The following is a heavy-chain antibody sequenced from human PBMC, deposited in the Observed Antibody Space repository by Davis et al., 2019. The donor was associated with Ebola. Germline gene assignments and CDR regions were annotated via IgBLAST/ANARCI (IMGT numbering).Heavy chain of an antibody. J-gene: IGHJ2*01. D-gene: IGHD3-22*01. CDR1: GFVFSSYV. V-gene: IGHV3-53*04. CDR3: ARGYYDSTGNRYFDF. CDR2: IYSGGTT. Sequence: GESLKISCAASGFVFSSYVMSWVRQAPGKGLEWVSVIYSGGTTNYADSVKGRFTISRHNSKNTLYLQINSLRAEDTAVYYCARGYYDSTGNRYFDFWGRGTLVTVSS.